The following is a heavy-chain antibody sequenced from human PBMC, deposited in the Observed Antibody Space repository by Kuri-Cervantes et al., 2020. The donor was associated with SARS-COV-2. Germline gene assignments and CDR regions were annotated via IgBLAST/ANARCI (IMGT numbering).Heavy chain of an antibody. V-gene: IGHV3-53*01. CDR1: GFIVSSNQ. D-gene: IGHD1-1*01. Sequence: GGSLRLSCAASGFIVSSNQMTWVRQAPGKGLEWVSVIYSGGRTEYEDSVKGRFSISRDTSKNTLHLQMNGLRADDTAVYYCARGTSETWYGLDVRGQGTTVTVSS. CDR2: IYSGGRT. CDR3: ARGTSETWYGLDV. J-gene: IGHJ6*02.